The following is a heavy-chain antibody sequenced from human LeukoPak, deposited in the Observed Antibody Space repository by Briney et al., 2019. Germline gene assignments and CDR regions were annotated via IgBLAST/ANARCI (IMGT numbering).Heavy chain of an antibody. CDR2: IYPGGSDT. D-gene: IGHD6-13*01. CDR1: GYSFSTYW. V-gene: IGHV5-51*01. CDR3: ARSGAAAASFDY. J-gene: IGHJ4*02. Sequence: GESLKISCKGSGYSFSTYWIAWVRQMPGKGLEWMGIIYPGGSDTRYSPSFQGQVTISADKSISTAYLQWSSLKASDTAIYYCARSGAAAASFDYWGQGTLVTVSS.